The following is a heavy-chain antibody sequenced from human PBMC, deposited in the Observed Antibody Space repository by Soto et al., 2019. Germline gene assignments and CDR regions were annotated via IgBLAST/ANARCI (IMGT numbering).Heavy chain of an antibody. V-gene: IGHV3-74*01. CDR3: ARYLDYDIWTGYYDS. CDR1: GFTFSRYW. J-gene: IGHJ4*02. Sequence: GGSLRLSCAASGFTFSRYWMHWVRQAPGKGLVWVSRINNDERRTSYADSVKGRFTISRDNAKSTLYLQMNSLRAEDTAMYYCARYLDYDIWTGYYDSWGQGTQVTVSS. CDR2: INNDERRT. D-gene: IGHD3-9*01.